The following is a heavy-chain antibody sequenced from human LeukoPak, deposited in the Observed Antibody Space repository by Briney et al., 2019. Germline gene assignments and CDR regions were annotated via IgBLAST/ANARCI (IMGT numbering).Heavy chain of an antibody. Sequence: GGSLRLSCAASGFTFSSYSMNWVRQAPGKGLEWVSSISSSSSYIYYADSVKGRFTISRDNAKNSLYLQMNSLRAEDTAVYYCARFCYDSSGYNHYYYYMDVWGKGTTVTVSS. CDR3: ARFCYDSSGYNHYYYYMDV. CDR1: GFTFSSYS. D-gene: IGHD3-22*01. CDR2: ISSSSSYI. V-gene: IGHV3-21*01. J-gene: IGHJ6*03.